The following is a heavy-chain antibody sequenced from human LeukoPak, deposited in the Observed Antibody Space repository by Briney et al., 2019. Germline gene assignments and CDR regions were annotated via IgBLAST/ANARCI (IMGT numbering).Heavy chain of an antibody. CDR2: IKQDGSVK. CDR1: GGSISSAG. V-gene: IGHV3-7*03. D-gene: IGHD6-19*01. J-gene: IGHJ4*02. Sequence: ETLSLTCAVSGGSISSAGYPWSWVRQAPGKGLEWVANIKQDGSVKYYMDSLRGRFIISRDNAKNSLYLQMNSLRVEDTAVYYCARDYSSGWYGQQDYFDSWGQGTPVTVSS. CDR3: ARDYSSGWYGQQDYFDS.